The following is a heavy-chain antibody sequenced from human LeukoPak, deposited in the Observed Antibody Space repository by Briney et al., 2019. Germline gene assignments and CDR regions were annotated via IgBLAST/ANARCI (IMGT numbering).Heavy chain of an antibody. CDR1: GFTLSRYS. CDR3: VRASYSSTWYLDS. V-gene: IGHV3-21*01. CDR2: ISTDSDYI. J-gene: IGHJ4*02. D-gene: IGHD6-13*01. Sequence: PGGSLRLSCEVYGFTLSRYSMNWARQAPGKGLEWVSAISTDSDYIYYGGSVKGRFTVSRDNAKNSLYLQMNSLRAEDTALYYCVRASYSSTWYLDSWGQGALVIVSS.